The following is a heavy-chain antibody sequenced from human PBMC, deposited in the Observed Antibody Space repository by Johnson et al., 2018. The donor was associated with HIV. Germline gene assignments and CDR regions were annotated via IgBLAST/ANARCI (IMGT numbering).Heavy chain of an antibody. CDR3: AKLPGGNSGFVDAFDI. CDR1: GFIFDDYG. D-gene: IGHD4-23*01. J-gene: IGHJ3*02. Sequence: VQLVEPGGGVVRPGGSLRLSCAASGFIFDDYGMSWVLQAPGQGLEWVSVLFSGGSTYYADSVTGRFPISRDNSKNTLYLQMNSLRAEDTAVYYCAKLPGGNSGFVDAFDIWGQGTMVTVS. CDR2: LFSGGST. V-gene: IGHV3-66*04.